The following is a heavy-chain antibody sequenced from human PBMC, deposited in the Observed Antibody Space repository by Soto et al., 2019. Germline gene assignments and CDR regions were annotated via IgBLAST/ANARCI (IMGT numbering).Heavy chain of an antibody. V-gene: IGHV3-33*01. D-gene: IGHD2-21*02. Sequence: GGSLRLSCAASGFSFSSYGMHWVRQAPGKGLEWVAVIWYDGSNKYYADSVKGRFTISRDNSKKTLYLQMNSMRAEDTAVYYCARDLRRASYFGGDCDRAFDIWGQGTMVTVSS. CDR1: GFSFSSYG. CDR3: ARDLRRASYFGGDCDRAFDI. CDR2: IWYDGSNK. J-gene: IGHJ3*02.